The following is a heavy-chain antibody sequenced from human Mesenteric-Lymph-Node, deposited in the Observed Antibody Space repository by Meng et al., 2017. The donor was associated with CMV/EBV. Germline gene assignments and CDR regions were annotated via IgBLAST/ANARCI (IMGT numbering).Heavy chain of an antibody. CDR1: GFTFSSYA. V-gene: IGHV3-30*04. J-gene: IGHJ4*02. CDR3: AKEWAPHEHFDY. Sequence: GGSLRLSCAASGFTFSSYAMHWVRQAPGKGLEWVAVISYDGSNKYYADSVKGRFTISRDNSKNTLYLQMNSLRAEDTAVYYCAKEWAPHEHFDYWGQGTLVTVSS. CDR2: ISYDGSNK.